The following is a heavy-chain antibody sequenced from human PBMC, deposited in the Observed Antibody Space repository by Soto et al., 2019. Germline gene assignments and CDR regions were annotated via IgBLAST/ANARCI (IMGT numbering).Heavy chain of an antibody. Sequence: EVQLVESGGGLVKPGGSLRLSCAASGFTFSSYSMNWVRQAPGKGLEWVSSISSSSSYIYYADSVMGRFTISRDNAKNSLYLQMNSLRAEDTAVYYCARGGRRYCTNGVCSDDAFDIWGQGTMVTVSS. CDR1: GFTFSSYS. J-gene: IGHJ3*02. CDR3: ARGGRRYCTNGVCSDDAFDI. CDR2: ISSSSSYI. V-gene: IGHV3-21*01. D-gene: IGHD2-8*01.